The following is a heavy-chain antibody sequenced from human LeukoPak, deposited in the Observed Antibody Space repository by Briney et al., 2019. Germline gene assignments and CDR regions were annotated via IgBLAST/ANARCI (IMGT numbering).Heavy chain of an antibody. CDR1: GFTFSSNW. CDR3: ARDRGWLQFDY. V-gene: IGHV3-7*05. D-gene: IGHD5-24*01. J-gene: IGHJ4*02. Sequence: GGSLRLSCAASGFTFSSNWMSWVRQAPGKGLQWVANIKEDGSAKYYVDSLKGRFTISRDNAENSPYLQMNSLRVEDTAVYFCARDRGWLQFDYWGQGTLVTVSS. CDR2: IKEDGSAK.